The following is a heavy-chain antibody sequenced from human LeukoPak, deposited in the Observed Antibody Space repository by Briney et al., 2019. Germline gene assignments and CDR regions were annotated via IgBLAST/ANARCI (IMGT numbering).Heavy chain of an antibody. CDR1: GFTFTSYG. CDR2: ISSSSSYI. Sequence: GGSLRLSCAAPGFTFTSYGIHWVRQAPGKGLEWVSSISSSSSYIYYADSVKGRFTISRDNAKNSLYLQMNSLRAEDTAVYYCARVRIAALNWFDPWGQGTLVTVSS. J-gene: IGHJ5*02. V-gene: IGHV3-21*01. CDR3: ARVRIAALNWFDP. D-gene: IGHD6-6*01.